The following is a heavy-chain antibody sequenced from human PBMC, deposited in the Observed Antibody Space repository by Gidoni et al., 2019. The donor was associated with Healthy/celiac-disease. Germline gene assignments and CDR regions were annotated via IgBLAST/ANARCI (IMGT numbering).Heavy chain of an antibody. V-gene: IGHV1-46*01. CDR2: IKPSGGST. Sequence: QVQLVQSGAEVKKPGASVKVSCKASGYTFTSYYMHWVRQAPGQGLEWMGIIKPSGGSTSYAQKFQGRVTMTRDTSTSTVYMELSSLRSEDTAVYYCARDNYDFWSGYSLPRYWGQGTLVTVSS. D-gene: IGHD3-3*01. CDR3: ARDNYDFWSGYSLPRY. CDR1: GYTFTSYY. J-gene: IGHJ4*02.